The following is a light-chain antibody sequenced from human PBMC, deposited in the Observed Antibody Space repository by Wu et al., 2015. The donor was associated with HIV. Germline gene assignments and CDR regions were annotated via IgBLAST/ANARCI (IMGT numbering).Light chain of an antibody. CDR3: HQYGSSPGT. Sequence: EIVLTQSPGTLSLSPGERISLSCRASQSVSSGFLAWYQQTPGQAPRLLIYGASRRATGIPDRFSGSGSGTDFTLTISRLEPEDFVVYYCHQYGSSPGTFGLGDQAGDQT. CDR2: GAS. V-gene: IGKV3-20*01. CDR1: QSVSSGF. J-gene: IGKJ2*01.